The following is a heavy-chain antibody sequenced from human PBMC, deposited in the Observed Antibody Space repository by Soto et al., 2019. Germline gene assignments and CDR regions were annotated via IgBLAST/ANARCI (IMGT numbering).Heavy chain of an antibody. CDR2: ISYDGIDK. J-gene: IGHJ4*02. Sequence: PGGSLRLSCAASGFTFSSFGIHRVRQAPGKGLERVAVISYDGIDKNYGDSVKGRFTISRENSKNMVYLQMNSLRAEDTAVYYCAKDLREMATIRPDYWGQGILVTVSS. CDR3: AKDLREMATIRPDY. CDR1: GFTFSSFG. D-gene: IGHD5-12*01. V-gene: IGHV3-30*18.